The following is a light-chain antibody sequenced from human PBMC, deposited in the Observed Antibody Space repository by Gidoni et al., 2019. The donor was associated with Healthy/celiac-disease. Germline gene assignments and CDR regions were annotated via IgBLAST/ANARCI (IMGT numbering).Light chain of an antibody. CDR2: GAS. J-gene: IGKJ2*01. CDR3: RQYDSSPYT. V-gene: IGKV3-20*01. CDR1: QSVSSSY. Sequence: EIALTQSPGTLSLSPGERATLSCRASQSVSSSYLAWYQQKPGQAPRLLIYGASSRATGIPDRFSGSRSGTAFTLTISSLEPEDFAVYYCRQYDSSPYTFGQGTKLEIK.